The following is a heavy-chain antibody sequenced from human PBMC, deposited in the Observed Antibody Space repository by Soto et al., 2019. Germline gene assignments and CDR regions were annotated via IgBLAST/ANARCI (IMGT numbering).Heavy chain of an antibody. CDR3: ARDSTSSSWSHYEGWFDP. Sequence: QVQLVQSGAEVKKPGASVKVSCKASGYTFTSYYMLWVRQAPGQGLEWMGIINPSGGSTSYAQKFQGRVTMTRDTSTSTVYMELSSLRSEDTAVYYCARDSTSSSWSHYEGWFDPWGQGTLVTVSS. CDR1: GYTFTSYY. V-gene: IGHV1-46*01. D-gene: IGHD6-13*01. CDR2: INPSGGST. J-gene: IGHJ5*02.